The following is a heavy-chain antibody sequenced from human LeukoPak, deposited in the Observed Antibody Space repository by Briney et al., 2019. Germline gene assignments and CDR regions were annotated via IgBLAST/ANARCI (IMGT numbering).Heavy chain of an antibody. CDR2: ISAYNGNT. V-gene: IGHV1-18*01. CDR3: AREGALRFLEWFHYYYGMDV. D-gene: IGHD3-3*01. CDR1: GYTFTSYG. Sequence: ASVKVSCKASGYTFTSYGISWVRQAPGQGLEWMGWISAYNGNTNYAQKLQGRVTMTTDTSTSTAYMELRSLRSDDTAVYYCAREGALRFLEWFHYYYGMDVWGQGTTVTVSS. J-gene: IGHJ6*02.